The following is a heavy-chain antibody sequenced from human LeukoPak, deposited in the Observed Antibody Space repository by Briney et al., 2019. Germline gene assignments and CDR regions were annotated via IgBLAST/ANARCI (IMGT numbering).Heavy chain of an antibody. CDR3: TTEIVVVVAAASDY. V-gene: IGHV3-15*01. CDR1: GLTFSNAW. Sequence: PGGSLRLSCAASGLTFSNAWISWVRQAPGKGLEWVGRIKSKTDGGTTDYAAPVKGRFTISRDDSKNTLYLQMNSLKTADTAVYYCTTEIVVVVAAASDYWGQGTPVTVSS. CDR2: IKSKTDGGTT. J-gene: IGHJ4*02. D-gene: IGHD2-15*01.